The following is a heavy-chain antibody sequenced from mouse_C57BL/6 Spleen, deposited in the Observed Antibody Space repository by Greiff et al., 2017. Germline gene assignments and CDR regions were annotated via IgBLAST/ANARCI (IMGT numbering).Heavy chain of an antibody. J-gene: IGHJ2*01. D-gene: IGHD4-1*01. V-gene: IGHV1-50*01. CDR3: ARWGGTSYFDY. Sequence: QVQLQQPGAELVKPGASVKLSCKASGYTFTSYWMQWVKQRPGQGLEWSGEIDPSDSYTNYNQKFKGKATLTVDTSSSTAYMQLSSLTSEDSAVYYCARWGGTSYFDYWGQGTTLTVSS. CDR1: GYTFTSYW. CDR2: IDPSDSYT.